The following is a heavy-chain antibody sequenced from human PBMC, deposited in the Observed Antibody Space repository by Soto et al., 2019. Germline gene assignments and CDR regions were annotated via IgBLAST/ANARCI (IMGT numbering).Heavy chain of an antibody. CDR2: IYSGGST. V-gene: IGHV3-66*01. D-gene: IGHD3-16*01. CDR1: GFTVSTKY. J-gene: IGHJ4*02. Sequence: EVQLVESGGGLVQPGGSLRLSCAASGFTVSTKYMSWVRQAPGKGLEWVSVIYSGGSTFYADSVRGRFTISRDNSKNTVNLKMNTLRAEATAVYYCARDPWAADYWGQGTLVTVSS. CDR3: ARDPWAADY.